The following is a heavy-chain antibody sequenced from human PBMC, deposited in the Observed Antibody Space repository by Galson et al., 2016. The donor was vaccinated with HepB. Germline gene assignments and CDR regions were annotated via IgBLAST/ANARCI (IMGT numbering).Heavy chain of an antibody. Sequence: SLRLSCAASGFTFSNYAISWVRQAPGKGLEWVSGIGGSDGTTYYADSVKGRFPISRDNSKNTLYLQMNSLRAEDTAVYYCAKGEYYYGSGVFFYFDYWGQGTLVTVSS. D-gene: IGHD3-10*01. CDR1: GFTFSNYA. V-gene: IGHV3-23*01. J-gene: IGHJ4*02. CDR2: IGGSDGTT. CDR3: AKGEYYYGSGVFFYFDY.